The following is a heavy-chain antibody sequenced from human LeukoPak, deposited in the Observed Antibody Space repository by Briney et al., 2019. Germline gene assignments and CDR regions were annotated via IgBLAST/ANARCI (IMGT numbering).Heavy chain of an antibody. J-gene: IGHJ3*02. Sequence: GGSLRLSCAASGFTFSSYDMSWIRQAPGRGLEWVSYISSSGSTIYYADSVKGRFTISRDNAKNSLYLQMNSLRAEDTAVYYCASWSGAVDAFDIWGQGTMVTVSS. CDR1: GFTFSSYD. V-gene: IGHV3-11*04. D-gene: IGHD3-3*01. CDR3: ASWSGAVDAFDI. CDR2: ISSSGSTI.